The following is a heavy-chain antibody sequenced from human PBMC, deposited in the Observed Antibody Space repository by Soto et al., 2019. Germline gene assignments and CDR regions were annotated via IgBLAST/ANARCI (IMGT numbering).Heavy chain of an antibody. CDR1: GSAFSSYW. J-gene: IGHJ4*02. D-gene: IGHD3-10*01. CDR3: ARDYYASGSHDH. CDR2: IRQDGSDK. Sequence: GGSLRLSCAASGSAFSSYWMTWVRQAPGEGLEWVGNIRQDGSDKYYGDSVKGRFSISRDNAKNSLYLQMNSLRAEDTAVYYCARDYYASGSHDHWGQGTLVTVSS. V-gene: IGHV3-7*01.